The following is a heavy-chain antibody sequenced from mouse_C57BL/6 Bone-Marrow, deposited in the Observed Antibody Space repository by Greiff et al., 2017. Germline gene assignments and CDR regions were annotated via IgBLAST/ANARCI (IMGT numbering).Heavy chain of an antibody. Sequence: VQLQQSGPGLVPPSQSLSITCTVSGFSLTSYGVHWVRQSPGKGLEWLGVIWSGGSTDYNAALISRLSISKDNYKSQVFFKMNSLQADDKAIYYCSRNVGYYVPFAYWGQGTLVTVSA. CDR1: GFSLTSYG. J-gene: IGHJ3*01. D-gene: IGHD2-3*01. CDR2: IWSGGST. V-gene: IGHV2-2*01. CDR3: SRNVGYYVPFAY.